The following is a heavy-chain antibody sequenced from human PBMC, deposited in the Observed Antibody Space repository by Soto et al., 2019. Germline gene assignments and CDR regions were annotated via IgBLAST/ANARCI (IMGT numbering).Heavy chain of an antibody. J-gene: IGHJ4*02. CDR3: AKDRLARGFDY. D-gene: IGHD3-16*01. CDR2: VSATAGTT. CDR1: GFTFSSYW. Sequence: GGSLRLSCAASGFTFSSYWMHWVRQAPGKGLEWVSLVSATAGTTYYTDSVKGRFTISRDNSRNTVYLQMNSLRADDTAVYYYAKDRLARGFDYWSQGTLVTVSS. V-gene: IGHV3-23*01.